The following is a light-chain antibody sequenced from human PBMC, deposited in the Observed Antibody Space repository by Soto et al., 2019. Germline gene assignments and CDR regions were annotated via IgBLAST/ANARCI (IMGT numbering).Light chain of an antibody. CDR3: LQRSIGFT. Sequence: EIVLTQSPATLSLSPGGRATLSCRASQSVSTFLAWYQLKPGQAPRLLIYDASNRASGIPARFSGSGSGTDFTLTISSLEPEDFAVYHCLQRSIGFTFGPGTKVDIK. CDR1: QSVSTF. CDR2: DAS. V-gene: IGKV3-11*01. J-gene: IGKJ3*01.